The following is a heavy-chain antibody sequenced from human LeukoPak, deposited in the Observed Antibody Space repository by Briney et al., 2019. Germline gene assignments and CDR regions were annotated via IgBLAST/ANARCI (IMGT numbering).Heavy chain of an antibody. Sequence: SETLSLTCTVSGGSISSYYWSWIRQPPGKGLEWIGYIYYSGSTNYNPSLKSRVTISVDTSKNQFSLKLSSVTAADTAVYYCARAWYGYYYYYGMDVWGQGTTVTVSS. CDR2: IYYSGST. J-gene: IGHJ6*02. CDR1: GGSISSYY. D-gene: IGHD6-13*01. CDR3: ARAWYGYYYYYGMDV. V-gene: IGHV4-59*01.